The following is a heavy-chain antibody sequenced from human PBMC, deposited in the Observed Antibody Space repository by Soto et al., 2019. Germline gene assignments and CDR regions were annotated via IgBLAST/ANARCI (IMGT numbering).Heavy chain of an antibody. V-gene: IGHV3-74*03. D-gene: IGHD4-17*01. J-gene: IGHJ4*02. CDR1: GFTFSNNW. Sequence: GGSLRLSCAASGFTFSNNWIHWVRQAPGKGLVWVSGIKSDGSTTTYADSVKGRFTISRDNAKNTLYLQMNSLRAEDTAVYYCASAAPFNYGGNSGFDYWGQGTLVTVSS. CDR2: IKSDGSTT. CDR3: ASAAPFNYGGNSGFDY.